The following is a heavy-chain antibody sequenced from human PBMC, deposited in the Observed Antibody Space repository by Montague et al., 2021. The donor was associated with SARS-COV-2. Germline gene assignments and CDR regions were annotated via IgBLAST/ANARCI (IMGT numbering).Heavy chain of an antibody. Sequence: SETLSLTCTVTGDSVISDKYYWSWIRQPPGKGLEWIGFIYDSGSTSYNPSLHSRVTITIDTSKSQFSLNLMSVTPADTAVYHCVKGSGDPWGQGTLVTVSS. CDR2: IYDSGST. J-gene: IGHJ5*02. V-gene: IGHV4-61*01. CDR1: GDSVISDKYY. D-gene: IGHD2-15*01. CDR3: VKGSGDP.